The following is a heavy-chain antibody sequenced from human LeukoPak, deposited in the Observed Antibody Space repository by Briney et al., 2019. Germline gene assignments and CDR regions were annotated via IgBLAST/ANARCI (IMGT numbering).Heavy chain of an antibody. CDR1: GYRFTDYW. CDR2: IFPPDSDT. D-gene: IGHD1-7*01. J-gene: IGHJ2*01. CDR3: ARNIVELRGSVWYFDL. Sequence: GESLKISCQASGYRFTDYWIGWVRQMPGKGLEWMGIIFPPDSDTRYSPSFQGQVTISVDKSISTAYLQWISLKASDTAVYYCARNIVELRGSVWYFDLWGRGTLVTVSS. V-gene: IGHV5-51*01.